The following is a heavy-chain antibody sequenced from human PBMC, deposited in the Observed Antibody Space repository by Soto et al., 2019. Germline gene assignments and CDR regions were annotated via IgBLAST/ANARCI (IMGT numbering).Heavy chain of an antibody. CDR3: AKDAGSGWTFDY. Sequence: SLRPSCAASGFIFSGYAMSWVRQAPGKGPEWVSIITYNGGRTYYADSVKGRFTISRDNSNNLLYLLMNSLRAEDTALYYCAKDAGSGWTFDYWGLGTQVTVSS. J-gene: IGHJ4*02. V-gene: IGHV3-23*01. CDR2: ITYNGGRT. CDR1: GFIFSGYA. D-gene: IGHD6-19*01.